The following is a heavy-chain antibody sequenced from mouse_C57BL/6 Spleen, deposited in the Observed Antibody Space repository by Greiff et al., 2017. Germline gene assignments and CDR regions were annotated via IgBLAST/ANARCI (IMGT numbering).Heavy chain of an antibody. Sequence: EVQLQQSGPELVKPGASVKMSCKASGYTFTDYNMHWVKQSHGKSLEWIGYINPNNGGTSYNQKFKGKATLTVNKSSSTAYMELRSLTSEDSAVYYCARTYDYSYYFDYWGQGTTLTVSS. J-gene: IGHJ2*01. V-gene: IGHV1-22*01. CDR2: INPNNGGT. CDR3: ARTYDYSYYFDY. D-gene: IGHD2-4*01. CDR1: GYTFTDYN.